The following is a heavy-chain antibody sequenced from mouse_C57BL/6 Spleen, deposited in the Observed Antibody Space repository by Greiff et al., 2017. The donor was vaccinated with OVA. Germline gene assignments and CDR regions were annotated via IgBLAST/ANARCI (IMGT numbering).Heavy chain of an antibody. CDR1: GYTFTSYW. Sequence: QVQLQQPGAELVKPGASVKLSCKASGYTFTSYWMHWVKQRPGQGLEWIGMIHPNSGSTNYNEKFKSKATLTVDKSSSTAYMQLSSLTAEDSAVYYCARNYGNYDYAMDDWGQGTSVTVTS. CDR3: ARNYGNYDYAMDD. D-gene: IGHD2-1*01. CDR2: IHPNSGST. J-gene: IGHJ4*01. V-gene: IGHV1-64*01.